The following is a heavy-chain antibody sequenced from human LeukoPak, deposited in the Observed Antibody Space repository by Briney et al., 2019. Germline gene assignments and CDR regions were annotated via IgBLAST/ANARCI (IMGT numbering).Heavy chain of an antibody. Sequence: GGSLRLSCAASGFTFDIYGMGWVRQALGKGLEWVSVISGSGGDTYNADSVKGRFTISRDNAKNSLYLQMNSLRAEDTAVYYCAELGITMIGGVWGKGTTVTISS. CDR3: AELGITMIGGV. V-gene: IGHV3-23*01. CDR1: GFTFDIYG. D-gene: IGHD3-10*02. CDR2: ISGSGGDT. J-gene: IGHJ6*04.